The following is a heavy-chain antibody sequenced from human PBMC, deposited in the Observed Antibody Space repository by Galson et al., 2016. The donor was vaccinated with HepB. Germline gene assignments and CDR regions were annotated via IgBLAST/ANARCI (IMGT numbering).Heavy chain of an antibody. CDR3: SRDCCGADSVMFDY. CDR2: ISSSSSDS. V-gene: IGHV3-48*02. Sequence: SLRLSCAASGFTFSTYSMTWVRQAPGKGLEWISYISSSSSDSFYADSVKGRFTISRDNAKNSLYLKMSSLTDDDTAVYYCSRDCCGADSVMFDYWGRGTLVTVSS. D-gene: IGHD5/OR15-5a*01. CDR1: GFTFSTYS. J-gene: IGHJ4*02.